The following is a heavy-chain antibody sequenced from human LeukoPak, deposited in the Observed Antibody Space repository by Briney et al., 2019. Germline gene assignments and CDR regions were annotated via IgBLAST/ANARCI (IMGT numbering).Heavy chain of an antibody. CDR1: GYTFTRYG. J-gene: IGHJ4*02. Sequence: GASGKVSCKASGYTFTRYGISWVRQAPGQGLEWMGWISAYNGNTNYAQKLQGRVTMTTDTSTSTVYMELSSLRSEDTAVYYCSRDRDYYDRTGYVGRPLYYFDCWGQGTLVTVSS. CDR2: ISAYNGNT. D-gene: IGHD3-22*01. V-gene: IGHV1-18*01. CDR3: SRDRDYYDRTGYVGRPLYYFDC.